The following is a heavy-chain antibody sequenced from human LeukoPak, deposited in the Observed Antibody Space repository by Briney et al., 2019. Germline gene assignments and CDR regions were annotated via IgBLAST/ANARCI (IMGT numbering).Heavy chain of an antibody. CDR1: RFTFTSYA. J-gene: IGHJ4*02. Sequence: GGSLRLSCQTSRFTFTSYAMSWVRRAPGRGLEWVSSISAGGDSYHSDSVKGRFIISRDNSKSMLYLQMNSLRTEDTAVYFCANYGTGTYPRNGGGYWGQGTLVIVSS. V-gene: IGHV3-23*01. CDR3: ANYGTGTYPRNGGGY. D-gene: IGHD3-10*01. CDR2: ISAGGDS.